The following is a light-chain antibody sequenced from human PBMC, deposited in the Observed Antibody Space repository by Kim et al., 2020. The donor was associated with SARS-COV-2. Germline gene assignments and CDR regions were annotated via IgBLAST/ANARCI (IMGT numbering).Light chain of an antibody. J-gene: IGLJ2*01. CDR3: ATWDRSLSAGV. V-gene: IGLV1-51*01. CDR1: RSNIGHNP. Sequence: QSVLTQPPSVSVVPGHKVTISCSASRSNIGHNPVPWYQQLPGTAPRLSTYDNDKRDSGIPDRFSSFKSGTSATLDITGLRSGDVAVYYCATWDRSLSAGVFGGGTQLTVL. CDR2: DND.